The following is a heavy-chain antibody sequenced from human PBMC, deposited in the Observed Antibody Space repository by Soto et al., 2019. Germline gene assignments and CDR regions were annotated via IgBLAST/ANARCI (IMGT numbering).Heavy chain of an antibody. D-gene: IGHD3-10*01. CDR2: IKEDGREK. Sequence: EMQLVESGGGLVQPGGSLRLSCVASGFRLSNHFMNWVRQAPGKGLEWVATIKEDGREKYYVESVEGRFTISRDNAKNSLCLEVSNVRDGDTAVYYCARPRFRGMDVWGQGTTVTVSS. CDR3: ARPRFRGMDV. V-gene: IGHV3-7*03. J-gene: IGHJ6*02. CDR1: GFRLSNHF.